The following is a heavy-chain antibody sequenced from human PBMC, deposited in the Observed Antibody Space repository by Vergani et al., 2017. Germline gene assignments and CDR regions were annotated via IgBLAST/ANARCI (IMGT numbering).Heavy chain of an antibody. CDR2: LKQDGSEK. Sequence: EVQLVESGGDLVQPGGSLRLSCAASGFTFSSYWMSWVRQAPGKGLEWVANLKQDGSEKYYVDSVKGGLTISRDNAKNSLYLQMNSLRAEDTAVYYCARDSPVRGYYYYYGMDVWGQGTTVTVSS. D-gene: IGHD3-10*01. J-gene: IGHJ6*02. CDR3: ARDSPVRGYYYYYGMDV. CDR1: GFTFSSYW. V-gene: IGHV3-7*01.